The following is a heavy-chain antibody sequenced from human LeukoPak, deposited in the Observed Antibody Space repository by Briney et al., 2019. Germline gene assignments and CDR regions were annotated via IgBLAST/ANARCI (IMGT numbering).Heavy chain of an antibody. J-gene: IGHJ4*02. V-gene: IGHV3-9*01. Sequence: PGGSLRLSCAASGFTFDNYALYWVRHAPGKGLEWVSSICWDSGKRGYADPVKGRFTISRDNTKNSLFLLMPSLRAEDTALYYCGKTAHAYSYDSSGYDLWGQGTPVTVSA. D-gene: IGHD3-22*01. CDR2: ICWDSGKR. CDR1: GFTFDNYA. CDR3: GKTAHAYSYDSSGYDL.